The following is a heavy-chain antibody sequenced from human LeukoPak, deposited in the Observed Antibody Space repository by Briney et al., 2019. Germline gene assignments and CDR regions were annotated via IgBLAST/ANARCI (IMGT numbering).Heavy chain of an antibody. CDR2: ISAYNGNT. V-gene: IGHV1-18*01. CDR1: GYTFTSHG. D-gene: IGHD2-15*01. CDR3: ARGAGYCSGGSCYYYFDY. J-gene: IGHJ4*02. Sequence: ASVKVSCKASGYTFTSHGISWVRQAPGQGLEWMGWISAYNGNTNYAQKLQGRVTMTTDTSTSTAYMELRSLRSDDTAVYYCARGAGYCSGGSCYYYFDYWGQGTLVTVSS.